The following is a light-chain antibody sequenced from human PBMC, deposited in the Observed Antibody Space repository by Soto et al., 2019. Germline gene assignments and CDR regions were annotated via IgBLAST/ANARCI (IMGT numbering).Light chain of an antibody. J-gene: IGKJ4*01. Sequence: DIQMTQSPSTLSASVGDRGTITCRASQSILYWLAWYQQKPGKAPNLLIYQASTLESGVPSRFSGSGSGTEFTLTISSLQPDDFATYYCQDYSSTSGLTFAGGNQVEIK. CDR1: QSILYW. V-gene: IGKV1-5*03. CDR3: QDYSSTSGLT. CDR2: QAS.